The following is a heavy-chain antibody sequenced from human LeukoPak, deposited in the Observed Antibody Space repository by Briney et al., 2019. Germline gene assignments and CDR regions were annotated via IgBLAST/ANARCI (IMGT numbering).Heavy chain of an antibody. CDR1: GFSFTSNW. Sequence: GESLKISRKGSGFSFTSNWIGWVRQMPGKGLEWMGIIYPADSDTRYSPSFQGQVTISADTSINTAYLQWSSLKASDTAMYYCARDIDSRFDSWGQGTLVTVSS. CDR3: ARDIDSRFDS. J-gene: IGHJ4*02. V-gene: IGHV5-51*01. CDR2: IYPADSDT. D-gene: IGHD3-22*01.